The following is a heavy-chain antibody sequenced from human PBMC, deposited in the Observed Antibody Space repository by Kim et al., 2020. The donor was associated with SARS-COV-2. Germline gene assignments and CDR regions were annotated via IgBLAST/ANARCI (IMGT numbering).Heavy chain of an antibody. CDR3: ARGGPAGDIVVVVAANGIDY. CDR2: INPNSGGT. V-gene: IGHV1-2*02. D-gene: IGHD2-15*01. Sequence: ASVKVSCKASGYTFTGYYMHWVRQAPGQGLEWMGWINPNSGGTDYAQKFQGRVTMTRDTSISTAYMELSRLRSDDTAVYYCARGGPAGDIVVVVAANGIDYWGQGTLVTVSS. J-gene: IGHJ4*02. CDR1: GYTFTGYY.